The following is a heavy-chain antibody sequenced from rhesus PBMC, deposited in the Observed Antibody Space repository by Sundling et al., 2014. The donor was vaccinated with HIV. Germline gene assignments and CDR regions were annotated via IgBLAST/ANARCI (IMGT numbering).Heavy chain of an antibody. D-gene: IGHD3-3*01. CDR2: IIPNNGNT. CDR3: AREGFTIFGLNNFDY. J-gene: IGHJ4*01. CDR1: GYGFARYS. Sequence: QVQLVQSGTEVKKPGASVKLSCKTSGYGFARYSINWVRQAPGQGLEWMGWIIPNNGNTGYAQKFQGRVSMTRDTSTSTAYMELRSLRSEDTALYYCAREGFTIFGLNNFDYWGQGVLVTVSS. V-gene: IGHV1-200*01.